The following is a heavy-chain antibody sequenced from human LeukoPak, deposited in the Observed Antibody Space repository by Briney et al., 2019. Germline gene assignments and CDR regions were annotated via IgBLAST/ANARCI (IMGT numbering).Heavy chain of an antibody. CDR3: AKDSYLDLSGMDV. Sequence: GGSLRLSCATSGFTFDDYAMPSGRRAPGKGLGWVSGIRWTRGSIGYADYVKGRFTISRDNAKTSLYLQMNSLRAEDTALYYCAKDSYLDLSGMDVWGQGTTVTVSS. J-gene: IGHJ6*02. CDR1: GFTFDDYA. V-gene: IGHV3-9*01. CDR2: IRWTRGSI. D-gene: IGHD3-9*01.